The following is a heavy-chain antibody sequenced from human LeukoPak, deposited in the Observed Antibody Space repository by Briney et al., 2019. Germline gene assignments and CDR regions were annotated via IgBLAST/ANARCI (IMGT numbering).Heavy chain of an antibody. CDR2: ISGSGVRT. CDR1: GFTFISYA. Sequence: GGSLRLSCAASGFTFISYAMSWVRQAPGKGLEWVSGISGSGVRTYYADSVKGRFIISRDNSKNTVLLQMNSLRAEDTAIYYCAKDYDFWSGYSYDYWGQGTLVTVSS. CDR3: AKDYDFWSGYSYDY. D-gene: IGHD3-3*01. J-gene: IGHJ4*02. V-gene: IGHV3-23*01.